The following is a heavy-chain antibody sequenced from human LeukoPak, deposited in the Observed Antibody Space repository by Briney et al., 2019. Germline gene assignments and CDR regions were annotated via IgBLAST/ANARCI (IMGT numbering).Heavy chain of an antibody. J-gene: IGHJ4*02. CDR2: IWYDGSNK. Sequence: GGSLRLSCAASGFTFSSYGMHWVRQAPGKGLEWVAVIWYDGSNKYYADSVKGRFTISRDNSKNTLYLQMNSLRAEDTAVYYCARAPGSSSSTYYFDYWGQGTLVTVSS. D-gene: IGHD6-6*01. CDR3: ARAPGSSSSTYYFDY. V-gene: IGHV3-33*01. CDR1: GFTFSSYG.